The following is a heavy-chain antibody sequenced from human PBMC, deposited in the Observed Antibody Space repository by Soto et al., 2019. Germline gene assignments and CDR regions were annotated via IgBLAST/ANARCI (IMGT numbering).Heavy chain of an antibody. CDR3: ARVRRDGYNPDYYYYGMDV. J-gene: IGHJ6*02. V-gene: IGHV1-69*01. CDR2: IIPIFGTA. Sequence: QVQLVQSGAEVKKPGSSVKVSCKASGGTFSSYAISWVRQAPGQGLEWMGGIIPIFGTANYAQKFQGRVTITADESTSTAYMELSSLRSEDTAVYYCARVRRDGYNPDYYYYGMDVWGQGTTVTVS. CDR1: GGTFSSYA. D-gene: IGHD5-12*01.